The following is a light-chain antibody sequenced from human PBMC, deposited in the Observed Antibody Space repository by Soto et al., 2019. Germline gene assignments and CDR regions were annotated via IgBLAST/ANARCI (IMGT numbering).Light chain of an antibody. V-gene: IGKV3-11*01. J-gene: IGKJ5*01. Sequence: EIVLTQSPATLSLSPGERATLSCRASQSVSSYLAWYQQRRGQAPRLLMYDASNRATGIPARFSGSGSGTDFTLTINSLEPEDFAVYYCQQRSNWPPVTFGQGTRLEIK. CDR1: QSVSSY. CDR2: DAS. CDR3: QQRSNWPPVT.